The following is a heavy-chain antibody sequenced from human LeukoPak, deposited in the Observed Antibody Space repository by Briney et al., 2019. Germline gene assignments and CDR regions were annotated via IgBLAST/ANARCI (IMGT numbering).Heavy chain of an antibody. Sequence: PSETLSLTCTVSGGSISSYYWSWIRQPPGKGLEWIGYIYYSGSTNYNPSLKSRVTISVDTSKNQFSLKLSSVTAADTAVYYCARHYGSGSYYRGFDYWGQGTLVTVSS. V-gene: IGHV4-59*08. CDR3: ARHYGSGSYYRGFDY. J-gene: IGHJ4*02. D-gene: IGHD3-10*01. CDR2: IYYSGST. CDR1: GGSISSYY.